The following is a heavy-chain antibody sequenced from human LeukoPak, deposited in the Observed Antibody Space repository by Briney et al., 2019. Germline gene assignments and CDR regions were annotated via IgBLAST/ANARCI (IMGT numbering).Heavy chain of an antibody. D-gene: IGHD4-17*01. Sequence: SETLSLTCTVSGGSISSYYWSWIRQPPGKGLEWIGEINHSGSTYYNPSLKSRVTISVDTSKNQFSLKLSSVTAADTAVYYCAREGATVTTKPFDYWGQGTLVTVSS. J-gene: IGHJ4*02. V-gene: IGHV4-34*01. CDR2: INHSGST. CDR3: AREGATVTTKPFDY. CDR1: GGSISSYY.